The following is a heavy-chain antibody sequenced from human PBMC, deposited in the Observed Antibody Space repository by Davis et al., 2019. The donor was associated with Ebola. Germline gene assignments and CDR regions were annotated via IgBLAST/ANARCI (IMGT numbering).Heavy chain of an antibody. CDR3: ARGEDILTDYYITPYYYGMDV. CDR2: IIPIFGTT. D-gene: IGHD3-9*01. J-gene: IGHJ6*02. V-gene: IGHV1-69*13. Sequence: SVKVSCKASGGTFSKNAMNWVRQAPGQGLEWMGGIIPIFGTTSYAQKFQGRVTMTADDSTTTAYMELSSLRSEDTGVYYCARGEDILTDYYITPYYYGMDVWGQGTTVTVSS. CDR1: GGTFSKNA.